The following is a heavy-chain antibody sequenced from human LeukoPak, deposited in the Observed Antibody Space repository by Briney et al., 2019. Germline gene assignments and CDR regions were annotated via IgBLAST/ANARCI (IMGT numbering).Heavy chain of an antibody. CDR3: ARGSVAGVYYFDY. D-gene: IGHD6-19*01. CDR2: IYYSGST. Sequence: SETLSLTCTVSGGSISSYYWSWIRQPPGKGLEWIGYIYYSGSTNYNPSLKSRVTMSVDTSKNQFSLKLSSVTAADTAVYYCARGSVAGVYYFDYWGQGTLVTVSS. V-gene: IGHV4-59*12. J-gene: IGHJ4*02. CDR1: GGSISSYY.